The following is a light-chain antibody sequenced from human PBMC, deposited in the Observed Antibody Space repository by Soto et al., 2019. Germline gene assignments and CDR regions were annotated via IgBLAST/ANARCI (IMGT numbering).Light chain of an antibody. CDR2: DDT. CDR1: NIGSNS. J-gene: IGLJ3*02. V-gene: IGLV3-21*02. Sequence: SSELTQPPSVSVAPGQTATFICGGNNIGSNSVHWYLQKPGQAPVLVVRDDTGRASGIPERFSGSNSGNTATLTISRVEAGDEADYYCQLWDSGSDHVVFVGGTKVTVL. CDR3: QLWDSGSDHVV.